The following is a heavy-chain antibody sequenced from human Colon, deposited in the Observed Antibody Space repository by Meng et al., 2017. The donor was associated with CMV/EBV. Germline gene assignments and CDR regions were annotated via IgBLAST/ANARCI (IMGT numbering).Heavy chain of an antibody. J-gene: IGHJ3*02. Sequence: ESLKISCAAAGFSFSTYNMNWVRQAPGKGLEWVSYISGSSGTIYYADSVKGRFTISTDNAKNSLYLQMNRLRAEDTAMYYCARNLMGDNWNYDDGFDIWGQGTMVTVSS. V-gene: IGHV3-48*04. CDR2: ISGSSGTI. D-gene: IGHD1-7*01. CDR1: GFSFSTYN. CDR3: ARNLMGDNWNYDDGFDI.